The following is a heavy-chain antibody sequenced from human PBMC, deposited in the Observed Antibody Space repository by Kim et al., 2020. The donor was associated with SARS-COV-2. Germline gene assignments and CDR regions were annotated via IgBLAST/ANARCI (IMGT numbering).Heavy chain of an antibody. V-gene: IGHV4-39*01. CDR2: VYYSGST. CDR1: GGSISRSNSH. Sequence: SETLSRTCTVSGGSISRSNSHWGWIRQPPGKGLEWIGSVYYSGSTFYNPTLKSRVTISVDTSENQLSLKLTSVTAADTAVYYCAGLEMTGIGGRGWFDPWGQGTLVTVSS. CDR3: AGLEMTGIGGRGWFDP. D-gene: IGHD1-26*01. J-gene: IGHJ5*02.